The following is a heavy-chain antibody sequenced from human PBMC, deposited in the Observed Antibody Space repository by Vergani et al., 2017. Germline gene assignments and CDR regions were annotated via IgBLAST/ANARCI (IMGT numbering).Heavy chain of an antibody. Sequence: QVQLVESGGGVVQPGGSLRLSCAASGFTFNSYWMHWVRQAPGKGLEWVAFIWYDGSKEYYADSVKGRFTISRDNSKNTLYLQMNNLRAADTAVYYCARSGYCAHGVCYMTYYYYMDVWGKGTAVTVSS. V-gene: IGHV3-33*01. CDR1: GFTFNSYW. CDR2: IWYDGSKE. J-gene: IGHJ6*03. D-gene: IGHD2-8*01. CDR3: ARSGYCAHGVCYMTYYYYMDV.